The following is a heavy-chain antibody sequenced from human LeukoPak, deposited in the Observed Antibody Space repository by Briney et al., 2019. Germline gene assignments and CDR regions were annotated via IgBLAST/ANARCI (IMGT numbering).Heavy chain of an antibody. Sequence: GESLKISCKASGYTYPNYWMGWVRQMPGKGLQWMASIYTTDCDTRYNASFEGQVTISVDKSVSTAYLHWSTLEASDTATYFCATGIFSFYFEYWGQGSLVTVS. CDR1: GYTYPNYW. J-gene: IGHJ4*02. CDR2: IYTTDCDT. V-gene: IGHV5-51*01. D-gene: IGHD1-14*01. CDR3: ATGIFSFYFEY.